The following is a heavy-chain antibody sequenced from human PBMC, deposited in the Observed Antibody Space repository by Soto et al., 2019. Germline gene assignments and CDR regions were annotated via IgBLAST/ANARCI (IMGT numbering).Heavy chain of an antibody. D-gene: IGHD3-10*01. CDR2: MNPNSGNT. CDR3: ARGYYGSGSYNNWLDP. J-gene: IGHJ5*02. CDR1: GYTFTSYD. V-gene: IGHV1-8*01. Sequence: ASVKVSCKASGYTFTSYDINWVRQATGQGLEWMGWMNPNSGNTGYAQKFQGRVTMTRNTSISTAYMELSSLRSEDTAVYYCARGYYGSGSYNNWLDPCGEGTLVTV.